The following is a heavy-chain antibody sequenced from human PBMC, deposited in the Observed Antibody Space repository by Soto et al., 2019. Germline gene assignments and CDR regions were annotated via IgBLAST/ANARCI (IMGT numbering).Heavy chain of an antibody. J-gene: IGHJ4*02. CDR1: GGSISSGGYS. CDR3: ARGGFQLVPDY. Sequence: TSETLSLTCAVSGGSISSGGYSWSWIRQPPGKGLEWIGYIYHSGSTYYNPSLKSRVTISVDRSKNQFSLKLSSVTAADTAVYYCARGGFQLVPDYWGQGTLVTVSS. D-gene: IGHD6-6*01. CDR2: IYHSGST. V-gene: IGHV4-30-2*01.